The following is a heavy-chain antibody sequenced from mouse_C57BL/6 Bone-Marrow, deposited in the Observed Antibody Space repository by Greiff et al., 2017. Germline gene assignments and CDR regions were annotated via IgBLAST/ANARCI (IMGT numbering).Heavy chain of an antibody. CDR2: LSGGGGNT. D-gene: IGHD1-1*01. J-gene: IGHJ1*03. CDR3: SRQVSTVLATKYFDV. Sequence: EVMLVESGGGLVKPGGSLKLSCAASGFTFSSYTMSWVRQTPEKRLQWVAALSGGGGNTYSPDSVKGRFTISRDNDKNILYLQMSSLRSEDTALYYCSRQVSTVLATKYFDVWGTGTTVTVAS. CDR1: GFTFSSYT. V-gene: IGHV5-9*01.